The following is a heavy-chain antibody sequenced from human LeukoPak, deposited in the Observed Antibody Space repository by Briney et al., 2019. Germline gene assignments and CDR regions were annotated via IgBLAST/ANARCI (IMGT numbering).Heavy chain of an antibody. CDR3: ARHMGDARYCSGYSCFPPEY. J-gene: IGHJ4*02. V-gene: IGHV3-30*01. CDR2: IANGGNE. CDR1: GFTFSGYG. D-gene: IGHD2-15*01. Sequence: PGKSLRLSCAASGFTFSGYGMNWLREAPGKGLEGGASIANGGNELYEESGKGRFALSRETSTNTLYMQMHSVRAEDTAVYYCARHMGDARYCSGYSCFPPEYWGQGTLVTVSS.